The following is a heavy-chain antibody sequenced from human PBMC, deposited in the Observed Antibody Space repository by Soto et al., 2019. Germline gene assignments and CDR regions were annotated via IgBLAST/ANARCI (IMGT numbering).Heavy chain of an antibody. Sequence: GGSLRLSCAASGFTFSSYAMSWVRQAPGKGLEWVSAISGSGGSTYYADSVKGRFTISRDNSKNTLYLQMNSLRAEDTAVYYRARVEPGYSSGWYSYWGQGTLVTVSS. D-gene: IGHD6-19*01. J-gene: IGHJ4*02. CDR3: ARVEPGYSSGWYSY. CDR1: GFTFSSYA. CDR2: ISGSGGST. V-gene: IGHV3-23*01.